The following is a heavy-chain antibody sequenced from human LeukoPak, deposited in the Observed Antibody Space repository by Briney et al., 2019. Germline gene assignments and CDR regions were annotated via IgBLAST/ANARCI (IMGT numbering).Heavy chain of an antibody. Sequence: PGGSLRLSCAASGFTFSSYGMNWVRQAPGKGLEWVSYISSSGSTIYYADSVKGRFTISRDNAKNSLYLQMNSLRAEDTAVYYCARDPRGPGGGSCLDYWGQGTLVTVSS. CDR2: ISSSGSTI. J-gene: IGHJ4*02. CDR3: ARDPRGPGGGSCLDY. V-gene: IGHV3-48*04. D-gene: IGHD2-15*01. CDR1: GFTFSSYG.